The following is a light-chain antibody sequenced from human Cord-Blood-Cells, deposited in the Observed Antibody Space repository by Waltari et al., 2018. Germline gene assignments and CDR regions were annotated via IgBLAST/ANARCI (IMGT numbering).Light chain of an antibody. CDR3: QQSYSTPRT. J-gene: IGKJ1*01. V-gene: IGKV1-39*01. Sequence: DIQLTQSPSSLSASVADRVTFTCRESQSISSYLNWYQQKPGKAPKLRIYAASSLQSSVLSRYSDSGSGTDFTLNISSLQPEDFATYYCQQSYSTPRTFGQWTKVEIK. CDR2: AAS. CDR1: QSISSY.